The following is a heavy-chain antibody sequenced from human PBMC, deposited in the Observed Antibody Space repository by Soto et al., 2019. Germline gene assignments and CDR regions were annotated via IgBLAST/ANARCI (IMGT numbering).Heavy chain of an antibody. V-gene: IGHV3-74*01. Sequence: EVRLVESGGGIVQPGGSLRLSCAASGFTFSHYWMHWVRQAPGKGLVWVSRINSDGSSGSNAGSVKGRFTTSRDNAKNTIYLQMNSLRAEDTAVYFCVRDNDYCGFDPWGQGTLVTVSS. J-gene: IGHJ5*02. CDR2: INSDGSSG. D-gene: IGHD3-10*01. CDR1: GFTFSHYW. CDR3: VRDNDYCGFDP.